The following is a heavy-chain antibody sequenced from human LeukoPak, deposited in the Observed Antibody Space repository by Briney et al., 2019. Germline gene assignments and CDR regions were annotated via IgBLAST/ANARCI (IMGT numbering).Heavy chain of an antibody. CDR2: ISYDGNNK. CDR3: ARWLGEWLVDFDY. Sequence: PGRSLRLSCAASGFTFSSYPMHWVRQAPGKGLEWVAAISYDGNNKYYADSVKGRFTISRENSKHTLYLQMNSLRAEDTAVYYCARWLGEWLVDFDYWGQGTLVTVSS. J-gene: IGHJ4*02. V-gene: IGHV3-30-3*01. D-gene: IGHD6-19*01. CDR1: GFTFSSYP.